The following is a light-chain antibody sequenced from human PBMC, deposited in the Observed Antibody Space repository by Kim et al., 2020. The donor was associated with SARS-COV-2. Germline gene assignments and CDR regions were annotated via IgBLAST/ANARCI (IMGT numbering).Light chain of an antibody. V-gene: IGKV3-15*01. CDR2: DAS. J-gene: IGKJ5*01. Sequence: EIVLTQSPVTLSVSPGERATLSCRASQSVASNLAWYQQKPGQAPRLLIHDASTRATGLPARFIGSGSGTEFTLTISSLQSEDFAVYYCQQYNNWPPITFGQGTRLEIK. CDR1: QSVASN. CDR3: QQYNNWPPIT.